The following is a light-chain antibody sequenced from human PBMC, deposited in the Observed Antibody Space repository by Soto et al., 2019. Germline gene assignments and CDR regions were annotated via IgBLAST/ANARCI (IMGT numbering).Light chain of an antibody. Sequence: EIVMTQSPAILSVSPGGRATLSCRASQSVSSYLAWYQQRPGQPPRLLIYGASTRATGIPARFSGSGSGTEFSLSISSLQSEDFAVYYCQQYNTWPPKYTFGQGPSWRSN. CDR2: GAS. CDR3: QQYNTWPPKYT. J-gene: IGKJ2*01. V-gene: IGKV3-15*01. CDR1: QSVSSY.